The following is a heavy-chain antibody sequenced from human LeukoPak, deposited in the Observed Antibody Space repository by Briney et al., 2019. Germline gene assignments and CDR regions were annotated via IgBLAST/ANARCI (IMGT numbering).Heavy chain of an antibody. Sequence: GGSLRLSCAASGFTFSSYGMRWVRQAPGKGLEWVSSISSSSSYIYYADSVKGRFTISRDNAKNSLYLQMNSLRAEDTAVYYCAVYGDPDYWGQGTLVTVSS. D-gene: IGHD4-17*01. CDR3: AVYGDPDY. V-gene: IGHV3-21*01. J-gene: IGHJ4*02. CDR2: ISSSSSYI. CDR1: GFTFSSYG.